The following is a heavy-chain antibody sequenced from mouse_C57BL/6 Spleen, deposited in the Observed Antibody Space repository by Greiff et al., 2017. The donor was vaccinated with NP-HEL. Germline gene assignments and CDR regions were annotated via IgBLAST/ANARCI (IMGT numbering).Heavy chain of an antibody. V-gene: IGHV3-6*01. J-gene: IGHJ1*03. CDR2: ISYDGSN. CDR3: ARDRGNLYFDV. Sequence: VQLKESGPGLVKPSQSLSLTCSVTGYSITSGYYWNWIRQFPGNKLEWMGYISYDGSNNYNPSLKNRISITRDTSKNQFFLKLNSVTTEDTATYYCARDRGNLYFDVWGTGTTVTVSS. CDR1: GYSITSGYY. D-gene: IGHD2-1*01.